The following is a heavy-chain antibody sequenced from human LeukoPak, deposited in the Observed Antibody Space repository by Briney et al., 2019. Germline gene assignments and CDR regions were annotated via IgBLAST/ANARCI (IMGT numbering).Heavy chain of an antibody. CDR1: GGSISRYKYY. Sequence: PSETVSLTCIVSGGSISRYKYYWGWIRQPPGKGLEWIGSVYYTGSTYSNPSLKSRVTISVDTSKNQFSLRLNSVTARDTAIYFCARHGKHDFFGGYPDLWGQGTLVSVSS. CDR2: VYYTGST. V-gene: IGHV4-39*01. J-gene: IGHJ5*02. D-gene: IGHD3-3*01. CDR3: ARHGKHDFFGGYPDL.